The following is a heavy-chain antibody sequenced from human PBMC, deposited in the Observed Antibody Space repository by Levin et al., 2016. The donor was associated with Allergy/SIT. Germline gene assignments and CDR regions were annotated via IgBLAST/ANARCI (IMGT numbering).Heavy chain of an antibody. CDR3: GHLFIGPGRARNLFDI. Sequence: WVRQAPGQGLEWMGIINPSGGSTSYAQKFQGRVTMTRDTSTSTVYMELSSLRSEDTAVYFCGHLFIGPGRARNLFDIWGRGTMVTVSS. V-gene: IGHV1-46*01. CDR2: INPSGGST. J-gene: IGHJ3*02. D-gene: IGHD1-14*01.